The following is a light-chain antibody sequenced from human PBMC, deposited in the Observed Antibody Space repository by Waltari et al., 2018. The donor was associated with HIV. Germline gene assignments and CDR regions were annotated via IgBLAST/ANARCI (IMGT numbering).Light chain of an antibody. CDR3: CSFVDTTSYV. V-gene: IGLV2-23*02. CDR1: SSDIGYYNL. CDR2: EVT. Sequence: QSALTQTASVSGSPGQSITISCNGTSSDIGYYNLVSWYQQHPGKAPKLMIYEVTRRPSAISNRFSGSKSGNTASLTISGLQPEDEADYYCCSFVDTTSYVFGSGTKVTVL. J-gene: IGLJ1*01.